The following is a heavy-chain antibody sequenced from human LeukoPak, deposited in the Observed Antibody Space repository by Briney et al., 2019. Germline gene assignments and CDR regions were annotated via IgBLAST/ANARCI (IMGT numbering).Heavy chain of an antibody. V-gene: IGHV4-59*01. J-gene: IGHJ4*02. CDR2: IYYTGVT. D-gene: IGHD3-22*01. CDR3: ARGGSGYPLDY. CDR1: SGSISSYY. Sequence: SETLSLTCAVSSGSISSYYWSWLRQPPGKGLEWIGYIYYTGVTNYSPSLKRRLTISLDTAMKQFSLNLRSVTAADTAMYYCARGGSGYPLDYWGQGTLVTVSS.